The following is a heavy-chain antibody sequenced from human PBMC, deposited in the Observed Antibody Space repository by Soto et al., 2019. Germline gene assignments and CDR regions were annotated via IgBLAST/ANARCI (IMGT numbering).Heavy chain of an antibody. D-gene: IGHD3-3*01. J-gene: IGHJ5*02. CDR3: ARHGFEQGVFGVVIIPSGSWFDP. CDR1: GGSISSSSYY. V-gene: IGHV4-39*01. Sequence: QLQLQESGPGLVKPSETLSLTCTVSGGSISSSSYYWGWIRQPPGKGLEWIGSIYYSGSTYYNPSLKSRVTISVDTSKNQFSLKLSSVTAADTAVYYCARHGFEQGVFGVVIIPSGSWFDPWGQGTLVTVSS. CDR2: IYYSGST.